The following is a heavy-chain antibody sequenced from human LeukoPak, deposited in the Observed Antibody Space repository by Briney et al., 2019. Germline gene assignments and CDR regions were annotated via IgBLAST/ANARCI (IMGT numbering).Heavy chain of an antibody. CDR2: ISPRGDIT. V-gene: IGHV3-23*01. J-gene: IGHJ1*01. Sequence: GGSLRLSCAASGFTFGSYAMNWVRQAPGKGLEWVSGISPRGDITYYKDSVRGRFTISRDNFKNTVSLQLNSLRAEDTAMYYCAKDDDWGRFNHWGQGTLVTVSS. CDR3: AKDDDWGRFNH. CDR1: GFTFGSYA. D-gene: IGHD3-16*01.